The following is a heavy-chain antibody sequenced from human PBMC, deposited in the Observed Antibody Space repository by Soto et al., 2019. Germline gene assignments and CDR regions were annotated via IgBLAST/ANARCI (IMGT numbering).Heavy chain of an antibody. CDR3: ARILVAYDSSGYYSH. Sequence: QVQLVQSGAEVKKPGASVKVSCKASSYTFTSYGISWVRQAPGQGLEWMGWISAYNGNKNYAQKLQGRVTMTTDTSTSTAYMELRSLRSDDTAVYYCARILVAYDSSGYYSHWGQGTLVTVSS. V-gene: IGHV1-18*01. CDR2: ISAYNGNK. J-gene: IGHJ4*02. CDR1: SYTFTSYG. D-gene: IGHD3-22*01.